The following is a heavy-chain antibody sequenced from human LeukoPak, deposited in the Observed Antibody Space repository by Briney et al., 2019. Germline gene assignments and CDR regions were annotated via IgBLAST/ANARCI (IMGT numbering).Heavy chain of an antibody. CDR1: GFTSSSYG. Sequence: PGGSLRLSCAASGFTSSSYGMHWVRQAPGKGLEWVAFIRYDGSNKYYADSVKGRFTISRDNSKNTLYLQMNSLRAEDTAVYYCAREEWYGTNFDYWGQGTLVTVSS. CDR2: IRYDGSNK. V-gene: IGHV3-30*02. CDR3: AREEWYGTNFDY. J-gene: IGHJ4*02. D-gene: IGHD1-1*01.